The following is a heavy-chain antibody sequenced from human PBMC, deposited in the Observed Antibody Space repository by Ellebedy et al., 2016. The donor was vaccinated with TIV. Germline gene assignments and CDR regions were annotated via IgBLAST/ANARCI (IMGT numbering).Heavy chain of an antibody. D-gene: IGHD3-10*01. Sequence: SETLSLXCAVSGYSISSNYWWGWIRQPPGKGLEWIGYIYYSGSTYYNPSLKSRVTMSVDTSNNQFSLKLSSMTAVDTAVYYCVRWFGESSGVRWYFDLWGRGTLVTVSS. CDR1: GYSISSNYW. J-gene: IGHJ2*01. CDR3: VRWFGESSGVRWYFDL. V-gene: IGHV4-28*01. CDR2: IYYSGST.